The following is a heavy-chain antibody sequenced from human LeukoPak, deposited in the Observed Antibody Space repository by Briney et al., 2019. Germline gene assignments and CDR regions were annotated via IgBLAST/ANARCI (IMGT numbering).Heavy chain of an antibody. CDR3: ARLDPPTPLWPRLYFVY. D-gene: IGHD5-18*01. CDR1: GDSISSRNW. CDR2: ISHTGST. V-gene: IGHV4-4*02. J-gene: IGHJ4*02. Sequence: SGTLSLTCAVSGDSISSRNWWTWVRHPPGKGLEWIGEISHTGSTDYNPSLKSRVTMSVDKSKNQFSLKLRSVTAADTAVYYCARLDPPTPLWPRLYFVYWGQGVLVSVSS.